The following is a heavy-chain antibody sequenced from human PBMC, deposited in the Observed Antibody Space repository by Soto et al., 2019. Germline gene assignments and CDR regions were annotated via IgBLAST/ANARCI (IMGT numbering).Heavy chain of an antibody. CDR2: IYSGGST. CDR1: GFTVSSNY. CDR3: ARGPVVVITYFDY. Sequence: EVQLVESGGGLVQPGGSLRLSCAAAGFTVSSNYISWVREAPGKGLEWVSVIYSGGSTYYADSVKGRFTISRDNSKNTLYLQMNSLRAEDTAVYYCARGPVVVITYFDYWGQGTLVTVSS. J-gene: IGHJ4*02. D-gene: IGHD3-22*01. V-gene: IGHV3-66*01.